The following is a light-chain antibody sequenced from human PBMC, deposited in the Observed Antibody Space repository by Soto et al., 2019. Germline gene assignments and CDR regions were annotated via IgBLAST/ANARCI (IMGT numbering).Light chain of an antibody. CDR3: QEYNNWSVYT. J-gene: IGKJ2*01. CDR2: GAS. CDR1: QSVSSN. Sequence: EIVTTQSPANLSVSPGERATLSCRASQSVSSNLAGYQQKPGHAPRLLIYGASTRATGIPARFSGSGSGTEFTLTMIILQSEDFAVYYCQEYNNWSVYTFGPGTLLVMK. V-gene: IGKV3-15*01.